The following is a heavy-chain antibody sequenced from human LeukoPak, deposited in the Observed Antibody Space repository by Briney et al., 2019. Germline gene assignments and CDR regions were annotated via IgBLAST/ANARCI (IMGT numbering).Heavy chain of an antibody. V-gene: IGHV4-34*01. CDR2: INHSGST. CDR1: GGSFSGYY. Sequence: PSETLSLTCAVYGGSFSGYYWSWIRQPPGKGLEWIGEINHSGSTNYNPSLKSRVTISVDTSKNQFSLKLSSVTAADTAVYYCARGVGRSGYFTWFDPWGQGTLVTVSS. D-gene: IGHD3-3*01. CDR3: ARGVGRSGYFTWFDP. J-gene: IGHJ5*02.